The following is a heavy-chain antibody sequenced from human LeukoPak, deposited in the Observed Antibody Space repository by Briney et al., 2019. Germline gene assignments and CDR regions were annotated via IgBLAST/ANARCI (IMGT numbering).Heavy chain of an antibody. J-gene: IGHJ4*02. CDR2: IYFTGST. Sequence: PSETLTLTYTVSGGSIRNSYWRWMRQPPGKGLEWIGYIYFTGSTSYNPSLKSRVTISLDTSKNQFSLKLSSVTAADTAVYYCARSIPAYCGADCYSYYFDYWGQGTLVTVSS. CDR1: GGSIRNSY. CDR3: ARSIPAYCGADCYSYYFDY. V-gene: IGHV4-59*01. D-gene: IGHD2-21*02.